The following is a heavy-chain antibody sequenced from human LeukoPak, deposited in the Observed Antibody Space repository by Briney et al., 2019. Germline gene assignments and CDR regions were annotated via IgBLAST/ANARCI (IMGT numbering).Heavy chain of an antibody. CDR3: AKDQSYYYGSGSYFWNAFDI. D-gene: IGHD3-10*01. V-gene: IGHV3-23*01. J-gene: IGHJ3*02. CDR1: GFTFSSSG. Sequence: GGTLRLSCAASGFTFSSSGMSWVRQAPGKGLEWVSSISGSGGNVYYAGSVKGRFTISRDNSKNTLYLQMNSLRAEDTAVYYCAKDQSYYYGSGSYFWNAFDIWGQGTMVTVSS. CDR2: ISGSGGNV.